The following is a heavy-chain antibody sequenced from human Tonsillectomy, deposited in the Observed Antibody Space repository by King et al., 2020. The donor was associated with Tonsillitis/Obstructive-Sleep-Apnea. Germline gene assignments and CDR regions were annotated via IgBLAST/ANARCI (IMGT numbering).Heavy chain of an antibody. D-gene: IGHD3-16*01. Sequence: QLQESGPGLVKPSETLSLTCTVSGGSISSSSYYWGWIRQPPGKGLEWIGSIYYSGSTYYNPSLKSRVTISVDTSKNQFSLKLSSVTAADTAVYYCAREALGELENWFDPWGQGALVTVSS. V-gene: IGHV4-39*01. CDR3: AREALGELENWFDP. CDR1: GGSISSSSYY. CDR2: IYYSGST. J-gene: IGHJ5*02.